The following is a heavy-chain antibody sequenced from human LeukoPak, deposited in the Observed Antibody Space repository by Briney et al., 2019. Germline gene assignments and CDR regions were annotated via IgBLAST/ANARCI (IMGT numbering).Heavy chain of an antibody. D-gene: IGHD6-13*01. V-gene: IGHV3-7*04. CDR1: GLTFSSYW. Sequence: GGSVRLSCAASGLTFSSYWMSWVRQAPGKGLEWVAKMKYDGREKYYVDSVKGRFTISRDNAKNSLYLQMNTTRAGDTAVYCFTMDIEAASLFLENSGHRTLVTVSS. CDR3: TMDIEAASLFLEN. J-gene: IGHJ4*01. CDR2: MKYDGREK.